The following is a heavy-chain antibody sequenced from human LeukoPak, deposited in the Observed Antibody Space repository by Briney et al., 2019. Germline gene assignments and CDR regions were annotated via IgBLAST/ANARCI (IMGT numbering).Heavy chain of an antibody. D-gene: IGHD6-6*01. CDR2: MNPNSDNT. J-gene: IGHJ4*02. CDR1: GHTFTSFN. V-gene: IGHV1-8*01. Sequence: ASVKVSCKASGHTFTSFNINWVRQATGQGLEWMTWMNPNSDNTGYAQKFQGRVTRTRNASISTAYMELSSLRSEDTAVYYCARGRDSSSSGILDFWGQGTLVTVSS. CDR3: ARGRDSSSSGILDF.